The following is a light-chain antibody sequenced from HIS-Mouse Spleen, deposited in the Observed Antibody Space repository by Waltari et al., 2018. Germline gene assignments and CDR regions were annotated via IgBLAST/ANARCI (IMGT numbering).Light chain of an antibody. CDR2: AAS. J-gene: IGKJ1*01. V-gene: IGKV1-9*01. Sequence: DIQLTQSPSCLSASVGDRATITCRASQGISSYLAWYQQKQGKAPKLLIYAASTLQSGVPSRFSGSGSGTEFTLTISSLQPEDFATYYCQQLNSYPPTFGQGTKVEIK. CDR1: QGISSY. CDR3: QQLNSYPPT.